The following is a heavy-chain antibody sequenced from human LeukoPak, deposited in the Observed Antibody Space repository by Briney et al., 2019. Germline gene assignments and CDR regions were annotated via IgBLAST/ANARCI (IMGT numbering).Heavy chain of an antibody. CDR1: GGTFSSYA. CDR2: IIPIFGTA. D-gene: IGHD1-20*01. J-gene: IGHJ3*02. Sequence: SVKVSCKASGGTFSSYAISWVRQAPGQGLEWMGGIIPIFGTANYAQKFQGRVAITADESTSTAYMELSSLRSEDTAVYYCARASMTGITGSDAFDIWGQGTMVTVSS. V-gene: IGHV1-69*13. CDR3: ARASMTGITGSDAFDI.